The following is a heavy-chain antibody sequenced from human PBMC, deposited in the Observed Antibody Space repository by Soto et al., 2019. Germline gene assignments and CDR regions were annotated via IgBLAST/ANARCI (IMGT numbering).Heavy chain of an antibody. CDR3: ARDRDITMVRGVINYFDY. Sequence: QVQLVQSGAEVKKPGASVKVSCKASGYTFTSYYMHWVRQAPGQGLEWMGIINPSGGSTSYAQKFLGRVTMTRDTATSTVYMELSSLRSEDTAVYYCARDRDITMVRGVINYFDYWGQGTLVTVSS. CDR2: INPSGGST. CDR1: GYTFTSYY. D-gene: IGHD3-10*01. V-gene: IGHV1-46*01. J-gene: IGHJ4*02.